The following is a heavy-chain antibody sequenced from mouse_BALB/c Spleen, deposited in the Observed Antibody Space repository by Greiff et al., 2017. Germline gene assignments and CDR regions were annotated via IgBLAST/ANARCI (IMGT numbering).Heavy chain of an antibody. J-gene: IGHJ4*01. CDR2: IYPGDGDT. V-gene: IGHV1-82*01. D-gene: IGHD1-2*01. CDR1: GYAFSSSW. CDR3: ARREFITGAMDY. Sequence: VQLQQSGPELVKPGASVKISCKASGYAFSSSWMNWVKQRPGQGLEWIGRIYPGDGDTNYNGKFKGKATLTADKSSSTAYMQLSSLTSVDSAVYFCARREFITGAMDYWGQGTSVTVSS.